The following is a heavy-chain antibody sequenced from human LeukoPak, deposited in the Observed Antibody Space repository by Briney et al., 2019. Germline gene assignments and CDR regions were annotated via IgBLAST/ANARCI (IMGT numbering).Heavy chain of an antibody. CDR3: ARFGSDDYYDFWSGYSPFDY. D-gene: IGHD3-3*01. CDR1: GFTFSSFS. V-gene: IGHV3-48*04. J-gene: IGHJ4*02. Sequence: PGGSLRLSCAASGFTFSSFSMNWVRQAPGKGLEWLSYISGSSSIVYYGDSVKGRFTISRDNAKNTLYLQMNSLRAEDTAVYYCARFGSDDYYDFWSGYSPFDYWGQGTLVTVSS. CDR2: ISGSSSIV.